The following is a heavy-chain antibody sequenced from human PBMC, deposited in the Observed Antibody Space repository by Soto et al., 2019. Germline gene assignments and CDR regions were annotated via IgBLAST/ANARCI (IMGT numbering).Heavy chain of an antibody. D-gene: IGHD3-22*01. J-gene: IGHJ4*02. CDR1: GFTFGSYS. CDR2: ISSSSSYI. Sequence: GGSLRLSCAASGFTFGSYSMNWVRQAPGKGLEWVSSISSSSSYIYYADSVKGRFTISRDNAKNSLYLQMNSLRAEDTAVYYCARVDYYDSSGYYYRDFDYWGQGTLVTVSS. CDR3: ARVDYYDSSGYYYRDFDY. V-gene: IGHV3-21*01.